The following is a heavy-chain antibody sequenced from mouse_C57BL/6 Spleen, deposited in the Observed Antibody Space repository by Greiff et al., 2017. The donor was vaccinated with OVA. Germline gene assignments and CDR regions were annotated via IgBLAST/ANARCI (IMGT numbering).Heavy chain of an antibody. J-gene: IGHJ1*03. CDR3: ARSSYYYGSSYGWYFDV. CDR2: IWSGGST. V-gene: IGHV2-2*01. CDR1: GFSLTSYG. D-gene: IGHD1-1*01. Sequence: QVHVKQSGPGLVQPSQSLSITCTVSGFSLTSYGVHWVRQSPGKGLEWLGVIWSGGSTDYTAAFISRLSISKDNSKSQVFFKMNSLQADDTAIYYCARSSYYYGSSYGWYFDVWGTGTTVTVSS.